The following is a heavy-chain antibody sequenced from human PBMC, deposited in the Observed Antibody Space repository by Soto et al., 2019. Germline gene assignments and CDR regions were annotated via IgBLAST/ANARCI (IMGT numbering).Heavy chain of an antibody. Sequence: LRLSCAASGFTFSDYYMSWIRQAPGKGLEWVSYISSSGSTIYYADSAKGRFTISRDNAKNSLYLQMNSLRAEDTAVYYCATHSSGYYFDYWGQGTLVTVSS. CDR3: ATHSSGYYFDY. J-gene: IGHJ4*02. V-gene: IGHV3-11*01. CDR2: ISSSGSTI. D-gene: IGHD3-22*01. CDR1: GFTFSDYY.